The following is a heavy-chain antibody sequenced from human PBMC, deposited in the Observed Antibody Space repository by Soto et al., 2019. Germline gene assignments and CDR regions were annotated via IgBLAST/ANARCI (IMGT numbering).Heavy chain of an antibody. CDR3: AKDHYYDSSGYYYADAFDI. CDR1: GFTFSSFA. J-gene: IGHJ3*02. Sequence: GESLILSSVASGFTFSSFALSSVRQAPGKVLEWVSAISGSGGSTYYADSVKGRFTISRDNSKNTLYLQMNSLRAEDTAVYYCAKDHYYDSSGYYYADAFDIWGQGT. V-gene: IGHV3-23*01. CDR2: ISGSGGST. D-gene: IGHD3-22*01.